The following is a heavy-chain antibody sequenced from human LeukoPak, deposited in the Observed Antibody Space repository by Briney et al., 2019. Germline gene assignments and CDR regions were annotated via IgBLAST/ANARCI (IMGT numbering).Heavy chain of an antibody. CDR2: IYTSGST. V-gene: IGHV4-4*07. CDR3: ARLSMVRGVALDYYYYMDV. D-gene: IGHD3-10*01. J-gene: IGHJ6*03. CDR1: GGSISSYY. Sequence: ASETLSLTCTVSGGSISSYYWSWIRQPAGKGLEWIGRIYTSGSTNYNPSLKSRVTMSVDTSKNQFSLKLSSVTAADTAVYYCARLSMVRGVALDYYYYMDVWGKGTTVTISS.